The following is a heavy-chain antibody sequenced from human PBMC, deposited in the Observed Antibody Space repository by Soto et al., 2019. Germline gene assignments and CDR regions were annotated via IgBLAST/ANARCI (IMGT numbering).Heavy chain of an antibody. D-gene: IGHD3-22*01. V-gene: IGHV1-69*06. J-gene: IGHJ6*02. CDR1: GGTFNTFR. Sequence: QVQLVQSGTEVKQPGSSVKVSCRASGGTFNTFRFNWVRQAPGQGLEWMGEIIPFFAKTTYAQKFQGRVTIIAYKSTATAYMELSSLRPEDTALYFCATLNSNSHPTPPYYTCYGMDVWGQGTTVSVSS. CDR2: IIPFFAKT. CDR3: ATLNSNSHPTPPYYTCYGMDV.